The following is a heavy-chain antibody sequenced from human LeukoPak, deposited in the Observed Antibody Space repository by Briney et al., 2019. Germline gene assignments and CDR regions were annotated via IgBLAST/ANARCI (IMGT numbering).Heavy chain of an antibody. Sequence: GASVKVSCKASGFTFTSSAMQWVRQARGQRLEWIGWIVVGSGNTNYAQKLQGRVTMTTDTSTSTAYMELRSLRSDDTAVYYCARVPRDIALLDYWGQGTLVTVSS. J-gene: IGHJ4*02. D-gene: IGHD5-12*01. CDR3: ARVPRDIALLDY. CDR2: IVVGSGNT. CDR1: GFTFTSSA. V-gene: IGHV1-58*02.